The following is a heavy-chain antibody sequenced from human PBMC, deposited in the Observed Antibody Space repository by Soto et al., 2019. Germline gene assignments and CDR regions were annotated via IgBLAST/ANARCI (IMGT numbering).Heavy chain of an antibody. D-gene: IGHD3-3*01. CDR1: VYTFTSYD. CDR2: IIPILGIA. Sequence: GASVKVSCKASVYTFTSYDISWVRQAPGQGLEWMGRIIPILGIANYAQKFQGRVTITADKSTSTAYVELSSLRSEDTAVYYCARVWDDFWSGYSAYWGQGTLVTVSS. CDR3: ARVWDDFWSGYSAY. V-gene: IGHV1-69*04. J-gene: IGHJ4*02.